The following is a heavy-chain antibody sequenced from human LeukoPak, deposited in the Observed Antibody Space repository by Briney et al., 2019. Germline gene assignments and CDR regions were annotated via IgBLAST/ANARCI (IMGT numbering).Heavy chain of an antibody. CDR1: GFTFSSYS. V-gene: IGHV3-21*01. CDR3: ARDKGDDYGDYRNAFDI. D-gene: IGHD4-17*01. J-gene: IGHJ3*02. CDR2: ISSSSSYI. Sequence: PGGSLRLSCAASGFTFSSYSMNWVRQAPGKGLEWVSSISSSSSYIHYADSVKGRFTISRGNAKNSLYLQMNSLRAEDTAVYYCARDKGDDYGDYRNAFDIWGQGTMVTVSS.